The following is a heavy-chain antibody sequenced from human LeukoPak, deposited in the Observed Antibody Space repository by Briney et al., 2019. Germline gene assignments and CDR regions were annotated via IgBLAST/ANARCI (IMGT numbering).Heavy chain of an antibody. J-gene: IGHJ3*02. Sequence: ASVKVSCKASGYTFTGYYMHWVRQAPGQGLEWMGWINPNSGGTNYAQKLQGRVTMTTDTSTSTAYMELRSLRSDDTAVYYCASSLYYYDSSVDAFDIWGQGTMVTVSS. CDR1: GYTFTGYY. CDR2: INPNSGGT. D-gene: IGHD3-22*01. V-gene: IGHV1-2*02. CDR3: ASSLYYYDSSVDAFDI.